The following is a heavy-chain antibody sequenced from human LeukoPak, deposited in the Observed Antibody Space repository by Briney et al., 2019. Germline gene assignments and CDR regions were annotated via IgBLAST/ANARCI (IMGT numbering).Heavy chain of an antibody. CDR1: GFTFSSYS. CDR2: ISSSSNTI. CDR3: AKQPPFIVVVTATPAHFDY. D-gene: IGHD2-21*02. J-gene: IGHJ4*02. V-gene: IGHV3-48*01. Sequence: GGSLRLSCAASGFTFSSYSMNWVRQAPGKGLEWVSYISSSSNTIYYADSVKGRFTISRDNAKNTLYLQMNSLRAEDTAVYYCAKQPPFIVVVTATPAHFDYWGQGTLVTVSS.